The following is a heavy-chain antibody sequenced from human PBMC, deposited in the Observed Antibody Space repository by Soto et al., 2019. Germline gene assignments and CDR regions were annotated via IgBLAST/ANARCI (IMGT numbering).Heavy chain of an antibody. Sequence: EVQLLESGGGLGQPGGSLRLSCAASGFIFSTYAMSWVRQATGKGLEWVSGIRGRGGTTYYADSVKGRFTIARDISKNSLYLKINSLRAEDTAVYFSANEGAVLQFFDGAAFQSWRQGNVVTVPS. CDR3: ANEGAVLQFFDGAAFQS. V-gene: IGHV3-23*01. D-gene: IGHD3-9*01. CDR2: IRGRGGTT. CDR1: GFIFSTYA. J-gene: IGHJ5*02.